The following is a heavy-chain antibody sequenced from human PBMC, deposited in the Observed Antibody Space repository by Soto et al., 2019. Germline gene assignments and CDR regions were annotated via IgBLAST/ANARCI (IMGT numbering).Heavy chain of an antibody. CDR2: IYYSGST. Sequence: SETLSLTCTVTGGYISSYYWSWIRQPPGKGLEWIGYIYYSGSTNYNPSLKSRVTISVDTSKNQFSLKLSSVTAADTAVYYCARGRIYYYDSSGYYGFDYWGQGTLVTVS. J-gene: IGHJ4*02. CDR3: ARGRIYYYDSSGYYGFDY. D-gene: IGHD3-22*01. CDR1: GGYISSYY. V-gene: IGHV4-59*01.